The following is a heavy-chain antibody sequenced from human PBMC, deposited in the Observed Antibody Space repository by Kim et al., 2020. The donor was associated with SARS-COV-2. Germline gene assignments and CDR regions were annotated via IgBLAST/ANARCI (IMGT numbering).Heavy chain of an antibody. J-gene: IGHJ4*02. V-gene: IGHV3-21*01. Sequence: GGSLRLSCAASGFTFSSYSMNWVRQAPGKGLEWVSSISSSSSYIYYADSVKGRFTISRDNAKNSLYLQMNSLRAEDTAVYYCARETVGATIFDYWGQGTLVTVSS. CDR1: GFTFSSYS. CDR3: ARETVGATIFDY. D-gene: IGHD1-26*01. CDR2: ISSSSSYI.